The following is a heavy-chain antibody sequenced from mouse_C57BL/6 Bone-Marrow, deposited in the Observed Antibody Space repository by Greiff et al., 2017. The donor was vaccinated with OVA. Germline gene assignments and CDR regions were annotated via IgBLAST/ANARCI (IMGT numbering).Heavy chain of an antibody. Sequence: VKLVESGPGLVAPSQSLSITCTVSGFSLTSYGVDWVRQSPGKGLEWLGVIWGVGSTNYNSALKSRLSISKDNSKSQVFLKMNSLQTDDTAMYYCASAHATGRAFAYWGQGTLVTVSA. D-gene: IGHD4-1*02. CDR3: ASAHATGRAFAY. V-gene: IGHV2-6*01. CDR2: IWGVGST. J-gene: IGHJ3*01. CDR1: GFSLTSYG.